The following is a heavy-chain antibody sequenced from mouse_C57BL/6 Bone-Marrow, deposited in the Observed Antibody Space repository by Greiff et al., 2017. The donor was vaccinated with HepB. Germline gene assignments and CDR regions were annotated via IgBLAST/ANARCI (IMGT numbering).Heavy chain of an antibody. Sequence: QVQLQQSGPELVKPGASVKISCKASGYAFSSSWMNWVKQRPGKGLEWIGRIYPGDGDTNYNGKFKGKAKLTADKSSSTAYMQLSSLTSEDSAVYFCARAVITTVPGAYWGQGTLVTVSA. CDR2: IYPGDGDT. V-gene: IGHV1-82*01. CDR1: GYAFSSSW. CDR3: ARAVITTVPGAY. J-gene: IGHJ3*01. D-gene: IGHD1-1*01.